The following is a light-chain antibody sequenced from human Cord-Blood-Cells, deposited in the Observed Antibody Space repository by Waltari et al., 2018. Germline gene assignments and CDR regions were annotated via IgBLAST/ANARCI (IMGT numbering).Light chain of an antibody. V-gene: IGKV3-11*01. J-gene: IGKJ2*01. CDR2: DAS. Sequence: EIVLTQSPATLSLSPGERANLSCRASQSVSSYLAWYQQKPGQPPRLLIYDASNRATGIPARFSGSGSGTDFTLTISSLEPEDFAVYYCQQRSNWPYTFGQGTKLEIK. CDR1: QSVSSY. CDR3: QQRSNWPYT.